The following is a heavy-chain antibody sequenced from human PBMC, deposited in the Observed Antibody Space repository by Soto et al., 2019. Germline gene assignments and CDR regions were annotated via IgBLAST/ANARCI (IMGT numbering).Heavy chain of an antibody. Sequence: SETLSLTCTVSGGSVSSGSYYWSWIRQPPGKGLEWIGYIYYSGSTNYNPSLKSRVTISVDTSKNQFSLKLSSVAAADTAVYYCARTVATDYFDYWGQGTLVTVSS. CDR2: IYYSGST. J-gene: IGHJ4*02. D-gene: IGHD4-17*01. V-gene: IGHV4-61*01. CDR1: GGSVSSGSYY. CDR3: ARTVATDYFDY.